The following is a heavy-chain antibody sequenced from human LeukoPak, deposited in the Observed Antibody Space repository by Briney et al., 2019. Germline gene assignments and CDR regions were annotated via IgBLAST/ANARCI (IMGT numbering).Heavy chain of an antibody. CDR1: VLFISMGGYF. CDR2: IYYSGST. Sequence: TLSLTCTLSVLFISMGGYFWSWIRQHGGKGLQYIVYIYYSGSTYYNPSLKSRVSISVDTSKNQFSLKLSSVTAADTAVYYCASVSIDSSTWYVNYWGQGTLVTVSS. J-gene: IGHJ4*02. V-gene: IGHV4-31*03. D-gene: IGHD6-13*01. CDR3: ASVSIDSSTWYVNY.